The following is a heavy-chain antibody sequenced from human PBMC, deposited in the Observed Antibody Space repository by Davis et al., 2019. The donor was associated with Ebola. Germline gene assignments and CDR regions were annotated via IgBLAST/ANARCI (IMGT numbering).Heavy chain of an antibody. J-gene: IGHJ4*02. CDR2: IKQDGSEK. Sequence: GGSLRLSCAASGFTFSSYWMSWVRQAPGKGLEWVANIKQDGSEKYYVDSVKGRFTISRDNSKNTLYLQMNSLRAEDTAVYYCAKLWLVGTGFDYWGQGTLVTVSS. V-gene: IGHV3-7*03. D-gene: IGHD6-19*01. CDR1: GFTFSSYW. CDR3: AKLWLVGTGFDY.